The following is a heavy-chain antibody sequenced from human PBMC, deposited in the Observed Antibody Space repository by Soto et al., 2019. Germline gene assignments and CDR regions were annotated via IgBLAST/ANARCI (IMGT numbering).Heavy chain of an antibody. CDR2: IRSSSSYI. J-gene: IGHJ6*04. D-gene: IGHD3-3*01. CDR1: GFTFSSYS. CDR3: GRDGDRVYDFWRGYYANYNYYGMDV. V-gene: IGHV3-21*01. Sequence: PGGSLRLSCAASGFTFSSYSTNWVRQAPGKGLEWVASIRSSSSYIYYADSVKGRFTISRDNAENALYLQMNSLRAEDTAVYYCGRDGDRVYDFWRGYYANYNYYGMDVWGKGTTVTVSS.